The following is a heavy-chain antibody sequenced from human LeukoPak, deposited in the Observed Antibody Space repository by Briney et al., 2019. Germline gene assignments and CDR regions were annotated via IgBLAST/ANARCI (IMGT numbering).Heavy chain of an antibody. CDR1: GFTFSTYG. D-gene: IGHD1-20*01. CDR3: AKALLTGTYYYYAMDV. CDR2: ISYDGSNK. Sequence: GGSLRLSCAAPGFTFSTYGVHWVRQPPGKGLEWVAVISYDGSNKYYADSVKGRFTISRDNSKNTLYLQMNSLRAEDTAVYHCAKALLTGTYYYYAMDVWGQGTTVTVSS. V-gene: IGHV3-30*18. J-gene: IGHJ6*02.